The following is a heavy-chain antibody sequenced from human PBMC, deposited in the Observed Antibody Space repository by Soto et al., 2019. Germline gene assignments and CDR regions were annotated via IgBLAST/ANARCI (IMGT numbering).Heavy chain of an antibody. Sequence: PSETLSLTCAVYGGSFSCYYWSWIRRHPGKGLEWIGEINHSGSTNYNPSLKSRVTISVDTSKNQFSLKLSSVTAADTAVYYCARDVGGWPTNNWFDPWGQGTLVTVSS. CDR2: INHSGST. V-gene: IGHV4-34*01. CDR1: GGSFSCYY. CDR3: ARDVGGWPTNNWFDP. D-gene: IGHD6-19*01. J-gene: IGHJ5*02.